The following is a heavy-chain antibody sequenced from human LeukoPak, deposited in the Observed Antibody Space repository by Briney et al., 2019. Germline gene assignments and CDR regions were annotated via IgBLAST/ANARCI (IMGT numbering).Heavy chain of an antibody. J-gene: IGHJ4*02. Sequence: SVKVSCKASGGTFSSYAISWVRQAPGQGLEWMGGIIPIFGTANYAQKFQGRVTITADKSTSTAYMELSSLRSEDTAVYYCARVDTEVVPFDYWGQGTLVTVSS. V-gene: IGHV1-69*06. D-gene: IGHD3-22*01. CDR2: IIPIFGTA. CDR1: GGTFSSYA. CDR3: ARVDTEVVPFDY.